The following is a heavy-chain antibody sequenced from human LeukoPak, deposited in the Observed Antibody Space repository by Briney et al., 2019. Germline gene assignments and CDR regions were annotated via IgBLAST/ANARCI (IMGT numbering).Heavy chain of an antibody. CDR3: ARDRVYYDYVWGSYSTYYFDY. D-gene: IGHD3-16*01. CDR1: GFTVSSNY. CDR2: IYSGGST. V-gene: IGHV3-53*01. J-gene: IGHJ4*02. Sequence: GGSLRLSCAASGFTVSSNYMSWVRQAPGKGLEWVSVIYSGGSTYYADSVKGRFTISRDNSKNTLYLQMNSLRAEDTAVYYCARDRVYYDYVWGSYSTYYFDYWGQGTLVTVSS.